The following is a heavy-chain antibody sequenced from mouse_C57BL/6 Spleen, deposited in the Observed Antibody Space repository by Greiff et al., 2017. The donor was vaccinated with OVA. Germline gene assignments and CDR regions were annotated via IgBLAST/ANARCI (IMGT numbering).Heavy chain of an antibody. CDR3: AKYYGSSPPWFAY. CDR2: IYPRSGHT. J-gene: IGHJ3*01. CDR1: GYTFTSYG. Sequence: QVQLQQSGAELARPGASVKLSCKASGYTFTSYGLSWVKQRTGQGLEWIGEIYPRSGHTSSNEQFKGKATLTADKSSSTAYMELRSLTSEDSAVYFCAKYYGSSPPWFAYWGQGTLVTVSA. D-gene: IGHD1-1*01. V-gene: IGHV1-81*01.